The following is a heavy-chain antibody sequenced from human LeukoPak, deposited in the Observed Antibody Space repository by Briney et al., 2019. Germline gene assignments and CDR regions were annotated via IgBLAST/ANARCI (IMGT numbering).Heavy chain of an antibody. V-gene: IGHV4-34*01. CDR2: INHSGST. Sequence: SETLSLTCAVYGGSFSGYYWSWIRQPPGKGLEWIGEINHSGSTNYNPSLKSRVTISVDTSKNQFSLKLSSVTAADTAVYYCAAKNPLQALDYWGQGTLVTVSS. J-gene: IGHJ4*02. CDR3: AAKNPLQALDY. CDR1: GGSFSGYY. D-gene: IGHD2-15*01.